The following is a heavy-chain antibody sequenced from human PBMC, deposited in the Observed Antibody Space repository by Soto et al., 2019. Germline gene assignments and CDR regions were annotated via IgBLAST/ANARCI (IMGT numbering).Heavy chain of an antibody. CDR1: GGSISSYY. CDR3: ASWRGGYSGYNYYFDY. CDR2: IYYSGST. Sequence: QVQLQESGPGLVKPSETLSLTCTVSGGSISSYYWSWIRHPPGKGLEWIGYIYYSGSTNYNPSLKSRVTISVYTYKNQFSLKLSSVTAADTAVYYCASWRGGYSGYNYYFDYWGQGTLVTVSS. J-gene: IGHJ4*02. V-gene: IGHV4-59*01. D-gene: IGHD5-12*01.